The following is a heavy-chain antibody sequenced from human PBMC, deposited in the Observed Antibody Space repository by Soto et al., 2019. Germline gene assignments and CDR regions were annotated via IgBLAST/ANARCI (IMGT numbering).Heavy chain of an antibody. Sequence: GASVKVSCKASGGTFSSYAISWVRQAPGQGLEWMGGIIPIFGTANYAQKFQGRVTITADESTSTAYMELSSLRSEDTAVHYCARVKSSSTELYFDYWGQGTLVTVSS. V-gene: IGHV1-69*13. CDR2: IIPIFGTA. CDR1: GGTFSSYA. D-gene: IGHD6-6*01. J-gene: IGHJ4*02. CDR3: ARVKSSSTELYFDY.